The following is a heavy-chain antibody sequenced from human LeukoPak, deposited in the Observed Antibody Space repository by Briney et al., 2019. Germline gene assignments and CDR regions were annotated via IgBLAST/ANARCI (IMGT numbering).Heavy chain of an antibody. Sequence: ASVKVSCKASGYTFTSYDINWVRQATGQGLEWMGWMNPNSGNTGYAQKFQGRVTMTRNTSISTAYMELSSLRSEDTAVYYCARGNKVSKTVTYYFDYWGQGTLVTVSS. D-gene: IGHD4-17*01. CDR1: GYTFTSYD. CDR3: ARGNKVSKTVTYYFDY. J-gene: IGHJ4*02. V-gene: IGHV1-8*01. CDR2: MNPNSGNT.